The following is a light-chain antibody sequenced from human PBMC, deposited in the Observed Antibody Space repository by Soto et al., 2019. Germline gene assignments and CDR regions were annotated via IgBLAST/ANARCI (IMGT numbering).Light chain of an antibody. V-gene: IGLV2-14*03. J-gene: IGLJ1*01. CDR2: DVS. Sequence: QSVLTQPASVSGSPGQSITISCTGTSSDVGGYNYVSWYQHHPGKSSKLLIYDVSNRPSGVSILFSGSKSDNTASLTISGLQPEDEADYYCSSYTTSNTRQIVFGTGTKVTVL. CDR3: SSYTTSNTRQIV. CDR1: SSDVGGYNY.